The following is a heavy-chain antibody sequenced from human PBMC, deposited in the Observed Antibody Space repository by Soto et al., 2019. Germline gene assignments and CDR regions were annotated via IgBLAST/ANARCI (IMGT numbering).Heavy chain of an antibody. J-gene: IGHJ6*02. CDR3: AKDGIVGATPYGMEV. CDR1: GFTFSSYG. Sequence: SLILSCAASGFTFSSYGMHWVRQAPGKGLEWVAVISYDGSNKYYADSVKGRFTISRDNSKNTLYLQMNSLRAEDTAVYYCAKDGIVGATPYGMEVWGQGTTVTVSS. V-gene: IGHV3-30*18. D-gene: IGHD1-26*01. CDR2: ISYDGSNK.